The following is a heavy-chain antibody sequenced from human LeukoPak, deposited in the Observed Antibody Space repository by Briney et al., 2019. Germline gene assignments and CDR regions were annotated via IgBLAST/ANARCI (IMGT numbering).Heavy chain of an antibody. CDR2: INPNTGGA. CDR1: GYTFTGYS. J-gene: IGHJ4*02. CDR3: AKGLIGD. D-gene: IGHD2-21*01. V-gene: IGHV1-2*02. Sequence: ASVKVSCRASGYTFTGYSLHWVRQAPGQGLEWMGWINPNTGGANFAQKFQGRVTMTTDTSISTAYMELSGLTSDDTAIYYCAKGLIGDWGQGTLVTVSS.